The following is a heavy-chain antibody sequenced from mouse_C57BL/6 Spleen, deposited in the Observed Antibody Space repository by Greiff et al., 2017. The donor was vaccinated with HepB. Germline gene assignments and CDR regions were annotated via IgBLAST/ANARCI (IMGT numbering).Heavy chain of an antibody. V-gene: IGHV1-69*01. Sequence: QVQLQQPGAELVMPGASVKLSCKASGYTFTSYWMHWVKQRPGQGLEWIGEIDPSDSYTNYNQKFKGKSTLTVDKSSSTAYMQLSSLTSEDSAVYYCARNFYYGFDVWGTGTTVTVSS. CDR2: IDPSDSYT. J-gene: IGHJ1*03. CDR3: ARNFYYGFDV. CDR1: GYTFTSYW. D-gene: IGHD1-1*01.